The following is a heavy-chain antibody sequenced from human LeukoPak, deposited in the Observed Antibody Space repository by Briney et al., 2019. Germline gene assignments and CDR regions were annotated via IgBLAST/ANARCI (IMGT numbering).Heavy chain of an antibody. V-gene: IGHV3-66*01. D-gene: IGHD3-22*01. CDR3: ARRTTYYYDSSGYPMRVDAFDI. CDR1: GFTVSSNY. J-gene: IGHJ3*02. CDR2: IYSGGST. Sequence: GGSLRLSCAASGFTVSSNYMSWVRQAPGKGLEWVSLIYSGGSTYYADSVKGRFTISRDNSKNTLYLQMNSLRAEDTAVYYCARRTTYYYDSSGYPMRVDAFDIWGQGTMVTVSS.